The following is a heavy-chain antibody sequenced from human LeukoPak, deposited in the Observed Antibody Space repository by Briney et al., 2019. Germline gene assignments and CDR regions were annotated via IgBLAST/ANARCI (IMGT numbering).Heavy chain of an antibody. CDR1: GGSINSYY. Sequence: PSEALSLTCTVSGGSINSYYWSWIRQPAGKGLEWIGRIHRTTYYNPSLKSRVTISVDTSKNQFSLKLSSVTAADTAVYYCARWIPSINLLYYFDYWGQGTLVTVSS. J-gene: IGHJ4*02. CDR3: ARWIPSINLLYYFDY. CDR2: IHRTT. V-gene: IGHV4-4*07. D-gene: IGHD3-10*01.